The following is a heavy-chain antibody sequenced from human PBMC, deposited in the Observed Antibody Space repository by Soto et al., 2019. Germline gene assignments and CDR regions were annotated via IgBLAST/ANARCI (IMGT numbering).Heavy chain of an antibody. CDR1: GFSLTTTGMC. J-gene: IGHJ3*02. V-gene: IGHV2-70*01. D-gene: IGHD1-1*01. CDR2: IQCDDDK. CDR3: ARSWNGRVNGTFDI. Sequence: GPTLVNRSQTLTLTCTFSGFSLTTTGMCVSWIRQPPGKALEWLALIQCDDDKYYNPSLEARLTVSKDTSKNQLILAMTNMDPMDTATYYCARSWNGRVNGTFDIWGQG.